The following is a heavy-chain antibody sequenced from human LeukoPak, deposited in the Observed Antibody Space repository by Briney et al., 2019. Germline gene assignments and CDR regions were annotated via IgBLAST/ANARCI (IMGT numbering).Heavy chain of an antibody. D-gene: IGHD6-19*01. J-gene: IGHJ4*02. CDR3: ARDRPYTGGWRGFDY. Sequence: VASVKVSCKASGGTFSSYAITWVRQAPGQGLEWMGGIIPLFGTPNYAQKFQGRVTITADESTSTAYMELSSLRSEDTAVYYCARDRPYTGGWRGFDYWGQGTLVTVSS. CDR1: GGTFSSYA. V-gene: IGHV1-69*01. CDR2: IIPLFGTP.